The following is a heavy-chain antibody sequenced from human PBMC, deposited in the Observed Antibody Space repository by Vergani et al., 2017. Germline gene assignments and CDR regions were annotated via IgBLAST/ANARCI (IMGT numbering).Heavy chain of an antibody. D-gene: IGHD5-24*01. CDR3: ARGRRDGYNWSYWYFDL. Sequence: EVQLLQSEGAVVQPGGSLRLSCAASGFTFSSYWMHWVRQAPGKGLVWVSRINSDVSSTSYADSVKGRFTISRDNAKNTLYLQMNSLRAEDTAVYYCARGRRDGYNWSYWYFDLWGRGTLVTVSS. CDR2: INSDVSST. CDR1: GFTFSSYW. J-gene: IGHJ2*01. V-gene: IGHV3-74*02.